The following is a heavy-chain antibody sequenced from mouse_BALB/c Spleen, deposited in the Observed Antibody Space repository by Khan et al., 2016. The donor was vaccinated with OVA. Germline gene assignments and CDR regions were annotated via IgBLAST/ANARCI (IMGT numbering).Heavy chain of an antibody. CDR3: ARLERYGQLAN. V-gene: IGHV4-2*02. D-gene: IGHD2-14*01. J-gene: IGHJ3*01. Sequence: EVQLVESGGGLVQPGGSLILSCAASGFDFSSNWMSWARQAPGKGQEWIGEINPGSSTINYTPSLKDKFIISRDNAKNTLYLQMRKVRSEDTALYYCARLERYGQLANWGQGTLVTVSA. CDR1: GFDFSSNW. CDR2: INPGSSTI.